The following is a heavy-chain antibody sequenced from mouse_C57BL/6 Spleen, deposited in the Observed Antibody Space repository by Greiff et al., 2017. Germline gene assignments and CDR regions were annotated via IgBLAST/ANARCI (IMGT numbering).Heavy chain of an antibody. CDR2: INPSNGGT. Sequence: QVQLQQPGTELVKPGASVKLSCKASGYTFTSYWMHWVKQRPGHGLEWIGNINPSNGGTNYNEKFKSKATLAVDKSSSTAYMQLSSLTSEDSAVYYCAREIYDGYYGWFADWGQGTLVTVSA. V-gene: IGHV1-53*01. CDR3: AREIYDGYYGWFAD. J-gene: IGHJ3*01. CDR1: GYTFTSYW. D-gene: IGHD2-3*01.